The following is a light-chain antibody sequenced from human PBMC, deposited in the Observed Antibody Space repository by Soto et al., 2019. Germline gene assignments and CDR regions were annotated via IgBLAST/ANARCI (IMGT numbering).Light chain of an antibody. CDR3: LQSTRLPPT. V-gene: IGKV2D-29*02. CDR2: EAS. J-gene: IGKJ5*01. Sequence: DGVLTQTPLSLSVTPGQPASISCKSSQSLLHIAGQTHLFWYLQKPGQSPHLLSYEASNRFSGVPDRFSGSGSGTDYTLKISRVEAEDVGVYYCLQSTRLPPTFGQGTRLDIK. CDR1: QSLLHIAGQTH.